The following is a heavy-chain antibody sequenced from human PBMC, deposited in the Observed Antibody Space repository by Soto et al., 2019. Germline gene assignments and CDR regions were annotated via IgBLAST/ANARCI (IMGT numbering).Heavy chain of an antibody. Sequence: PSETLSLTCTVSGGSINSGDYYWSWIRQTPGKGLEWIGYVYYSGRTYYDPSLKSRLSMTIDTSKKQFSLKLDSVTAADTAVYHCARXVASSSIFGVVTNTFDPWGQGTLVTVSS. CDR1: GGSINSGDYY. D-gene: IGHD3-3*01. CDR2: VYYSGRT. J-gene: IGHJ5*02. CDR3: ARXVASSSIFGVVTNTFDP. V-gene: IGHV4-30-4*01.